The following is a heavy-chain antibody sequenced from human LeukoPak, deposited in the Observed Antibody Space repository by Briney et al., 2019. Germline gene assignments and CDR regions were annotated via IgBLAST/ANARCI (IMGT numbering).Heavy chain of an antibody. V-gene: IGHV3-30*18. CDR3: AKDRLPNYDFWSGYYPN. D-gene: IGHD3-3*01. CDR2: ISYDGSNK. Sequence: GGSLRLSCAASGFTFSSYGMHWVRQAPGKGLEWVAVISYDGSNKYYADSVKGRFTISRDNSKNTLYLQMNSLRAEDTAVYYCAKDRLPNYDFWSGYYPNWGQGTLVTVSS. J-gene: IGHJ4*02. CDR1: GFTFSSYG.